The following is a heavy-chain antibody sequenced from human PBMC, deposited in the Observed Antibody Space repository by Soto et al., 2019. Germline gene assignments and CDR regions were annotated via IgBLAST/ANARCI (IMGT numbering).Heavy chain of an antibody. V-gene: IGHV3-23*01. J-gene: IGHJ4*02. D-gene: IGHD1-1*01. CDR1: GFTFSSYG. CDR2: ISGSGGST. CDR3: AKRTTDWYNHFDS. Sequence: EVQLLESGGGSVQPGGSLRLSCAASGFTFSSYGMSWVRQAPGKGLEWVSGISGSGGSTYYADSVKGRFTISRDNSKNTLYLQKNSLRAEDTAVYYCAKRTTDWYNHFDSWGQGTLVTVSS.